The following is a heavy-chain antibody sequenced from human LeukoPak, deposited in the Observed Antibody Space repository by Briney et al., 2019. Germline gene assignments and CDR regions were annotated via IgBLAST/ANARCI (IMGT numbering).Heavy chain of an antibody. Sequence: WASVKVSCKASGGTFSSYAISWVRQAPGQGLEWMGGIIPIFGTANYAQKFQGRVTITTDESTSTAHMELSSLRSEDTAVYYCARVLDYYYYMDVWGKGTTVTVSS. V-gene: IGHV1-69*05. CDR1: GGTFSSYA. CDR3: ARVLDYYYYMDV. CDR2: IIPIFGTA. J-gene: IGHJ6*03. D-gene: IGHD3-3*01.